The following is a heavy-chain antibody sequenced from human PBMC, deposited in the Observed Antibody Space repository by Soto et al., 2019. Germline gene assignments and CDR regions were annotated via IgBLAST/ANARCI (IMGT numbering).Heavy chain of an antibody. CDR3: ARKGLVEGRNQDAFDI. V-gene: IGHV3-23*04. CDR1: GFTFRNYA. CDR2: VGDGGGRT. Sequence: EVQLVESGGGLVQPGMSLRLSCEASGFTFRNYAMSWVRQGPGKGLEWVSSVGDGGGRTYYADSVKGRFTISTDNSKNTRILQLNSLRAEDTAVYYCARKGLVEGRNQDAFDIWGQGTMVIVSS. D-gene: IGHD1-26*01. J-gene: IGHJ3*02.